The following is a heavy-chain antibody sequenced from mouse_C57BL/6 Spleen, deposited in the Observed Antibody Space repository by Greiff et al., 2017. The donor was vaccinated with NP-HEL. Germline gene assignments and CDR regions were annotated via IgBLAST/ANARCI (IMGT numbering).Heavy chain of an antibody. CDR2: ISSGSSTI. J-gene: IGHJ3*01. V-gene: IGHV5-17*01. CDR3: AKSYYSNPNFAY. CDR1: GFTFSDYG. D-gene: IGHD2-5*01. Sequence: EVMLVESGGGLVKPGGSLKLSCAASGFTFSDYGMHWVRQAPEKGLEWVAYISSGSSTIYYADTVNGRFTISRDNAKNTLFLQMTSLRSEDTAMYYCAKSYYSNPNFAYWGQGTLVTVSA.